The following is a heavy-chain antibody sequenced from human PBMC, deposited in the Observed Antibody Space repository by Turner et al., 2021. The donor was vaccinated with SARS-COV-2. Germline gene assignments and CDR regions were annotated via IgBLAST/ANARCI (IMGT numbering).Heavy chain of an antibody. V-gene: IGHV4-39*01. Sequence: QVQLQESGPGLVESSQTLSLTCTVSGGSLRSNAYQWAWIRQTPGKGLQYIGSVYYNGQTSYNPSLQSRVTISIDTSNDQFSLRLSSVTDADTAVYYCARHQGSTSGYDHGMNVWGQGTAVIVSS. CDR2: VYYNGQT. J-gene: IGHJ6*02. CDR3: ARHQGSTSGYDHGMNV. D-gene: IGHD1-1*01. CDR1: GGSLRSNAYQ.